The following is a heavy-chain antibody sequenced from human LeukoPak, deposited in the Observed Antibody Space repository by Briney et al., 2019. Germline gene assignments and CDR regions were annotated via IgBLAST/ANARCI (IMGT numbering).Heavy chain of an antibody. J-gene: IGHJ4*02. CDR1: GFTFSDYY. Sequence: GGSLRLSCAASGFTFSDYYMSWIRQAAGKGREWVSYINSGGSSISFADSVKGRFTISRDNAKNSLYLQMNSLRAEDTAVYYCARGRNRGTYSDYWGQGTLVTVSS. D-gene: IGHD3-16*01. V-gene: IGHV3-11*01. CDR2: INSGGSSI. CDR3: ARGRNRGTYSDY.